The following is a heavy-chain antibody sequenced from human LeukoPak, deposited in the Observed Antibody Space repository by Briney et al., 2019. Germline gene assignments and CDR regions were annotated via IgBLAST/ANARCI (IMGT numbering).Heavy chain of an antibody. J-gene: IGHJ5*02. Sequence: SETLSLTCTVSGGSISSYYWSWVRQPPGRGLEYIGYVYYIGITNYNPSLKSRVTLSVDMSKNQFSLKLTSVTAADTAIYYCARQSLQPQLVTSWFDPWGQGTLVTVSS. V-gene: IGHV4-59*08. D-gene: IGHD6-13*01. CDR1: GGSISSYY. CDR2: VYYIGIT. CDR3: ARQSLQPQLVTSWFDP.